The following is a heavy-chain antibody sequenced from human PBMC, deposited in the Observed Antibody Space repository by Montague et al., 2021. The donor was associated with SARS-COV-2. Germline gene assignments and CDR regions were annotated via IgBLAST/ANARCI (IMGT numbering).Heavy chain of an antibody. CDR2: IYRSGTT. Sequence: SETLSLTCTVSGYSISSGYYWGWIRKFPGKGLEWIGSIYRSGTTYYNPSLKSRVTISVDTSKNQFSLSLSSVTAADTAVYYCAKVAGSHDTFDIWGRGTMVTVSS. CDR3: AKVAGSHDTFDI. D-gene: IGHD6-19*01. V-gene: IGHV4-38-2*02. J-gene: IGHJ3*02. CDR1: GYSISSGYY.